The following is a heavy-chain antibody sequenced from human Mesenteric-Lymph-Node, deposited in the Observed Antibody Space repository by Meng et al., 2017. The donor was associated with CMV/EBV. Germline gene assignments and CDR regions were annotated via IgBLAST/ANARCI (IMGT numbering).Heavy chain of an antibody. CDR2: IYYSGST. V-gene: IGHV4-59*01. Sequence: ESLKISCTVSGGSISYYYWSWIRQPPGKGLEWIGYIYYSGSTNYNPSLKSRVTISVDTSKNQFSLKLSSVTAADTAMYYCARNAGGSSFPFDFWGQGTLVTVSS. D-gene: IGHD6-6*01. J-gene: IGHJ4*02. CDR1: GGSISYYY. CDR3: ARNAGGSSFPFDF.